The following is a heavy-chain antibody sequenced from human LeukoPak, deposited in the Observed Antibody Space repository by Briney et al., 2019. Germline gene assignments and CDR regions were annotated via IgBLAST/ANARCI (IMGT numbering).Heavy chain of an antibody. CDR2: INHSGST. D-gene: IGHD5-18*01. V-gene: IGHV4-34*01. Sequence: PSETLSLTCAVYGGSFSGYYWSWIRQPPGKGLEWIGEINHSGSTNYNPSLKSRVTTSVDTSKNQFSLKLSSVTAADTAVYYCARGKQLWRGLFDYWGQGTLVTVSS. CDR1: GGSFSGYY. J-gene: IGHJ4*02. CDR3: ARGKQLWRGLFDY.